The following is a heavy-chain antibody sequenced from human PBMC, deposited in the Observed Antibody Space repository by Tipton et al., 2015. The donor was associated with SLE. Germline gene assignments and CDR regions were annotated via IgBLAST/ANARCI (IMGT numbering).Heavy chain of an antibody. D-gene: IGHD6-6*01. J-gene: IGHJ6*02. CDR2: IYYSGST. CDR3: ARAGIAARSYYYGMDV. Sequence: TLSLTCTVSGGSISSHYWSWIRQPPGKGLEWIGYIYYSGSTNYNPSLKSRVTISVDTSKNQFSLKLSSVTAADTAVYYCARAGIAARSYYYGMDVWGQGTTVTVSS. V-gene: IGHV4-59*11. CDR1: GGSISSHY.